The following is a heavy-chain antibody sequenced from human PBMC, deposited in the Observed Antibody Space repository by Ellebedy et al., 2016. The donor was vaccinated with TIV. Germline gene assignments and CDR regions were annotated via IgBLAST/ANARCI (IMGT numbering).Heavy chain of an antibody. V-gene: IGHV3-72*01. Sequence: GESLMISCAASEFTFSDHLMDWVRQAPGKGLEWVARTRNKLSGYTIEYAASVKGRFTIPRDDSKSSMYLQMNNLKIEDTAVYYCAGCSPGNIFENWGQGTLVTVSS. J-gene: IGHJ4*02. CDR2: TRNKLSGYTI. CDR1: EFTFSDHL. CDR3: AGCSPGNIFEN. D-gene: IGHD2-15*01.